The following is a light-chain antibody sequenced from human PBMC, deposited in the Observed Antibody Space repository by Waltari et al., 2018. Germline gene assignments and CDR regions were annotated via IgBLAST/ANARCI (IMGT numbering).Light chain of an antibody. CDR2: DVN. V-gene: IGLV2-14*03. Sequence: QSALTQPASVSGSPGQSITIPCTGTSSDVGGYNFVSWYQHHPGKAPKLLIYDVNNRPSVVSVRFSASRSGNTASLTISGRQAEDEADYYCSSYTSSTSVVFGGGTQLTVL. J-gene: IGLJ2*01. CDR3: SSYTSSTSVV. CDR1: SSDVGGYNF.